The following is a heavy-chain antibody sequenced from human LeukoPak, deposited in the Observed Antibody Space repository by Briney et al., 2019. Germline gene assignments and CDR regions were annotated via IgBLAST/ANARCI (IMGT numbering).Heavy chain of an antibody. CDR1: GGSISGYY. CDR2: IYYSGST. J-gene: IGHJ5*02. Sequence: SETLSLTCTVSGGSISGYYWGWIRQPPGKGLEWIGSIYYSGSTYYNPSLKSRVTISVDTSKNQFSLKLSSVTAADTAVYYCARTSLAYCSGGSCYYFDPWGQGTLVTVSS. D-gene: IGHD2-15*01. CDR3: ARTSLAYCSGGSCYYFDP. V-gene: IGHV4-39*01.